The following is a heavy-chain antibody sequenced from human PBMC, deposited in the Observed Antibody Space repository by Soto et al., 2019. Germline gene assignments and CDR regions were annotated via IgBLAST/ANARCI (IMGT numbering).Heavy chain of an antibody. V-gene: IGHV1-69*06. J-gene: IGHJ3*02. D-gene: IGHD3-10*01. CDR2: IIPIFGTA. CDR1: GGTFSSYA. CDR3: ARDGHYRAFAI. Sequence: GSSVKVSCKASGGTFSSYAISWVRQAPGQGLEWMGGIIPIFGTANYAQKFQGRVTITADKSTSTAYMELSSLRSEDTAVYYCARDGHYRAFAISGQGTMDPGSS.